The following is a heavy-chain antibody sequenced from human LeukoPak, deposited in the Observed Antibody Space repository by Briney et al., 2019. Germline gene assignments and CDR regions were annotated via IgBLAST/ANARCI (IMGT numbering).Heavy chain of an antibody. CDR3: ARSVDYYDSSGQGY. CDR1: GYTFTAYY. D-gene: IGHD3-22*01. V-gene: IGHV1-2*02. J-gene: IGHJ4*02. Sequence: GASVKVSCKASGYTFTAYYMYWVRQAPGQGLEWMGWINPNTGGTNSAQKFQGRVTMTRDMSTSTVYMELSSLRSEDTAVYYCARSVDYYDSSGQGYWGQGTLVTVSS. CDR2: INPNTGGT.